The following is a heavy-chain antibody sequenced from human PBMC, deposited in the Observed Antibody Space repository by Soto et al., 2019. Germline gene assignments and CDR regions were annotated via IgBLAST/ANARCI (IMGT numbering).Heavy chain of an antibody. CDR2: ISAYNGNT. CDR1: GYTFTSYG. Sequence: ASVKVSCKASGYTFTSYGISWVRQAPGQGLEWMGWISAYNGNTNYAQKLQGRVTMTTDTSTSTAYMELRSLRSDDTAVYYCARAYYDILTGYYRLNGWFAPWGQGTLVTVSS. J-gene: IGHJ5*02. V-gene: IGHV1-18*01. CDR3: ARAYYDILTGYYRLNGWFAP. D-gene: IGHD3-9*01.